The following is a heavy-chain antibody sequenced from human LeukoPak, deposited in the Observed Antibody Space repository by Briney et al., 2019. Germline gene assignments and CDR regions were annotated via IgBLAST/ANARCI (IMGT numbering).Heavy chain of an antibody. J-gene: IGHJ3*02. CDR1: GFTFSSYG. CDR3: AKDQPGDAFDI. V-gene: IGHV3-30*18. CDR2: ISYDGSNK. D-gene: IGHD2-2*01. Sequence: GGSLRLSCAASGFTFSSYGIHWVRQAPGKGLEWVAVISYDGSNKYYADSVKGRFTISRDNSKNTLYLQMNSLRAEDTAVYYCAKDQPGDAFDIWGQGTMVTVSS.